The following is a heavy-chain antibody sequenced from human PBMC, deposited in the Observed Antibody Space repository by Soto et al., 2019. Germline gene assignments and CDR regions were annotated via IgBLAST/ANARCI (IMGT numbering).Heavy chain of an antibody. CDR2: ISAYNGNT. Sequence: QVQLVQSGAEVKKPGASVKVSCKASGYTFTSYGISWVRQAPGQGLEWMGWISAYNGNTNYAQKLQGRVTMTTDTSTSTAYMELRSLRSDDTAVYYCARREGGPYYDILTGYYMGDDYWGQGTLVTVSS. CDR3: ARREGGPYYDILTGYYMGDDY. CDR1: GYTFTSYG. D-gene: IGHD3-9*01. V-gene: IGHV1-18*01. J-gene: IGHJ4*02.